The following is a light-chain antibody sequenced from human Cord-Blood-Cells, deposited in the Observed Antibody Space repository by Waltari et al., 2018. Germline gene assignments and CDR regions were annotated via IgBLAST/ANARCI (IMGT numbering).Light chain of an antibody. V-gene: IGLV1-47*01. CDR2: RNN. CDR1: SSNIRSNY. CDR3: AAWDDSLSGYV. J-gene: IGLJ1*01. Sequence: QSVLTQPPSASGTPGPRVTISCSGSSSNIRSNYVYWYQQLPGTAPKLLIYRNNQRPSGVPDRFSGSKSGTSASLAISGLRSEDEADYYCAAWDDSLSGYVFGTGTKVTVL.